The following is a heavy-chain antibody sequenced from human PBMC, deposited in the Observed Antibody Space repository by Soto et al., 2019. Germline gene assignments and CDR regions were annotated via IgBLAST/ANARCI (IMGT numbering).Heavy chain of an antibody. CDR1: GYTFTSYG. J-gene: IGHJ4*02. CDR3: ARESTSSCHDY. CDR2: ISAYNGNT. D-gene: IGHD6-13*01. V-gene: IGHV1-18*01. Sequence: QVQLVQSGAEVKKPGASVKVSCKTSGYTFTSYGITWVRQAPGQGREWMGWISAYNGNTKYAQKLQVRVTMTTDTATSTAYMELRSLRSDDTAVYYCARESTSSCHDYWGQGTLVTVSS.